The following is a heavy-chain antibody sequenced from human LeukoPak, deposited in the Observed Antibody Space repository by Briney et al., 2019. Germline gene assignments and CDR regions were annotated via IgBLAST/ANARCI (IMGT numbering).Heavy chain of an antibody. CDR1: GGTFSSYA. V-gene: IGHV1-69*13. CDR3: AREYRRGYCSGGSCLRGVDP. Sequence: SVKVSCKASGGTFSSYAISWVRQAPGQGLEWMGGIIPIFGTANNGQKCQGRVTITADESTSTAYMELSSLRSEDTAVYYCAREYRRGYCSGGSCLRGVDPWGQGTLVTVSS. J-gene: IGHJ5*02. D-gene: IGHD2-15*01. CDR2: IIPIFGTA.